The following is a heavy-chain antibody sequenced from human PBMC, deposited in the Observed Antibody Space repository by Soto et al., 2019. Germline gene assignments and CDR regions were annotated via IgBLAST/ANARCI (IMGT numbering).Heavy chain of an antibody. D-gene: IGHD4-17*01. CDR2: INHSGSA. V-gene: IGHV4-34*01. CDR1: GGSFSGYY. CDR3: ARRTNDYGGDYFDY. Sequence: SETLSLTCAVYGGSFSGYYCSWIRQPPGKGLEWIGEINHSGSANYNPSLKSRVTISVDTSKNQFSLNLSSVTAADTAVYYCARRTNDYGGDYFDYWGQGTLVTVSS. J-gene: IGHJ4*02.